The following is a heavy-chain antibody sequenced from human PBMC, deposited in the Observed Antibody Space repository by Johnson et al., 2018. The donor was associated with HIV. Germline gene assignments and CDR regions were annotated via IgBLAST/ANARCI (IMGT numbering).Heavy chain of an antibody. CDR2: ISFDGNSR. J-gene: IGHJ3*02. CDR1: GFTFSNAW. Sequence: VQLVESGGGLVKPGGSLRLSCAASGFTFSNAWMSWVRQAPGKGLEWVAVISFDGNSRYYADSVKGRFTISRDNSENTLYLQMNSLRAEDTAVYYCARGGEADAFDIWGQGTMVTVSS. CDR3: ARGGEADAFDI. V-gene: IGHV3-30*14. D-gene: IGHD3-16*01.